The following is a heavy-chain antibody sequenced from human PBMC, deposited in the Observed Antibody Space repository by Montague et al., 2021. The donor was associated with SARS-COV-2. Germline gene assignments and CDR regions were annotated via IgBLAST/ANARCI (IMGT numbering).Heavy chain of an antibody. Sequence: SETLSLTCTVSGGSISSSNYYWGWIRQPPGKGLEWIGCIYYSGSTYYNPSLKSRVTISVDTSKNQFSLKLSSVTAADTAVYYCARDSYKVVTAILYKWFDPWGQGTLVTVSS. D-gene: IGHD2-21*02. V-gene: IGHV4-39*07. J-gene: IGHJ5*02. CDR3: ARDSYKVVTAILYKWFDP. CDR1: GGSISSSNYY. CDR2: IYYSGST.